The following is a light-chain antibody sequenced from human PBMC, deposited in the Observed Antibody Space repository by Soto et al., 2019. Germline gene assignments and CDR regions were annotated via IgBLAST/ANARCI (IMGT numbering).Light chain of an antibody. J-gene: IGKJ5*01. CDR1: QVIKDD. CDR3: LQDYNYPYT. V-gene: IGKV1-6*01. Sequence: AIQMTQSPSSLSASVGDRFNITCRASQVIKDDLVWYQQRPGKAPKLLIYRSSSLQTGVPSRFSGSGSGTDFTLTISSLQPEDFATYYCLQDYNYPYTFGQGTRLEIK. CDR2: RSS.